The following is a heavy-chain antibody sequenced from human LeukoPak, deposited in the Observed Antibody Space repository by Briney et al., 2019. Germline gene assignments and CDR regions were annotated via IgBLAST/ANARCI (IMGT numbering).Heavy chain of an antibody. CDR2: INAYNGNT. V-gene: IGHV1-18*01. J-gene: IGHJ4*02. Sequence: ASVKVSCKASGYTFTTYVISWVRQAPGQGLEWVGWINAYNGNTNYAQKLQGRVTMTADTSTSTVYMELGSLRSEDTAVYYCARGRDDYVWGSYRPFDYWGQGTLVTVSS. D-gene: IGHD3-16*02. CDR3: ARGRDDYVWGSYRPFDY. CDR1: GYTFTTYV.